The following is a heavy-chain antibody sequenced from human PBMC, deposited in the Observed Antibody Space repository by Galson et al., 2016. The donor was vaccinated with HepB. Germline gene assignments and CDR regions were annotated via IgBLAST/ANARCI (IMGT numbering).Heavy chain of an antibody. J-gene: IGHJ3*01. CDR3: ARELVRSAFDL. CDR2: IEGSGFST. D-gene: IGHD1-26*01. Sequence: SLRLSCAASGFTFGSYAMTWVRQAPGKGLEWVSSIEGSGFSTYYANSVKGRFTISRDNSKNTLYLQMNSLRAEDTGVYYCARELVRSAFDLWGQGTMVTVSS. CDR1: GFTFGSYA. V-gene: IGHV3-23*01.